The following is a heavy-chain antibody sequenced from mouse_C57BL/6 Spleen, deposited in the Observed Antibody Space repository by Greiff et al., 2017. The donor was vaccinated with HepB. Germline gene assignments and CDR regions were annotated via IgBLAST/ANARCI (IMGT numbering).Heavy chain of an antibody. CDR3: ARLRLLRDYYAMDY. CDR2: ISGGGGNT. CDR1: GFTFSSYT. J-gene: IGHJ4*01. Sequence: EVQLVESGGGLVKPGGSLKLSCAASGFTFSSYTMSWVRQTPEKRLEWVATISGGGGNTYYPDSVKGRFTISRDNAKNTLYLQMSSLRSEDTALYYCARLRLLRDYYAMDYWGQGTSVTVSS. D-gene: IGHD1-1*01. V-gene: IGHV5-9*01.